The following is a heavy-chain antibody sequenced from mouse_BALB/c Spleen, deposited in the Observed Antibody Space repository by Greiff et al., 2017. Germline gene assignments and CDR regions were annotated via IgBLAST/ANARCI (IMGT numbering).Heavy chain of an antibody. CDR2: ISSGGSYT. V-gene: IGHV5-9-4*01. Sequence: EVHLVESGGGLVKPGGSLKLSCAASGFTFSSYAMSWVRQSPEKRLEWVAEISSGGSYTYYPDTVTGRFTISRDNAKNTLYLEMSSLRSEDTAMYYCARDGSNSAWFAYWGQGTLVTVSA. D-gene: IGHD2-5*01. J-gene: IGHJ3*01. CDR3: ARDGSNSAWFAY. CDR1: GFTFSSYA.